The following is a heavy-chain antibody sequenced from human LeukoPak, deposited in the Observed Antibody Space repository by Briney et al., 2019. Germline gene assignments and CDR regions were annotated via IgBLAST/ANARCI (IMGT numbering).Heavy chain of an antibody. CDR1: GGSISSSSYY. CDR2: IYYSGST. V-gene: IGHV4-39*01. Sequence: PSETLSLTCTVSGGSISSSSYYWGWTRQPPGKGLEWIGSIYYSGSTYYNPSLKSRVTISVDTSKNQFSLKLSSVTAADTAVYYCARHAGRQNWSDPWGQGTLVTVSS. J-gene: IGHJ5*02. CDR3: ARHAGRQNWSDP.